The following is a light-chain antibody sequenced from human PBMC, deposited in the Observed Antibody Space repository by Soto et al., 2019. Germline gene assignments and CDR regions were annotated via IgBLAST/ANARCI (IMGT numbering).Light chain of an antibody. CDR2: EVS. CDR3: SSYAGSNNFGV. Sequence: QSVLTQPPSASGSPGQSVTISCTETSSDVGGYNYVSWYQQHPGKAPNLMIYEVSKRPSGVPDRFSGSKSGNTASLTVSGLQAEDEADYYCSSYAGSNNFGVFGTGTKVTVL. CDR1: SSDVGGYNY. J-gene: IGLJ1*01. V-gene: IGLV2-8*01.